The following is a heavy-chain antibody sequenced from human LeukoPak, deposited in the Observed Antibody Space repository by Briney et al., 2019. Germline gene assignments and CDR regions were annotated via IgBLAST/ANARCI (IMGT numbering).Heavy chain of an antibody. CDR2: IYSGGNT. Sequence: GGSLRLSCTVSGFTLSNDDMTWVRQAPGKGLEWVSMIYSGGNTFYADSVKGRFTISRDNSKNTLYLQMSSLRVEDTAVYYCARVLPISARTSFDFWGQGTLVTVSS. D-gene: IGHD2-2*01. CDR3: ARVLPISARTSFDF. V-gene: IGHV3-66*01. CDR1: GFTLSNDD. J-gene: IGHJ4*02.